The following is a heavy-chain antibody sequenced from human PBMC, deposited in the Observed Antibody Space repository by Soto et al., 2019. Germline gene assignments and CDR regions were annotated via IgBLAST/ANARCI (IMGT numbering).Heavy chain of an antibody. V-gene: IGHV1-8*01. CDR2: MNPNSGDT. D-gene: IGHD4-17*01. CDR1: GSTFTSYD. Sequence: QVQLVQSGAEVEKPGASVKVSCKASGSTFTSYDINWVRQATGQGLEYLGWMNPNSGDTAYVQKFQGRLTMTWDTSITTAYMELSGLRSEDTALYFCARGVKYGAYSRWFDPWGQGTLVTVSS. J-gene: IGHJ5*02. CDR3: ARGVKYGAYSRWFDP.